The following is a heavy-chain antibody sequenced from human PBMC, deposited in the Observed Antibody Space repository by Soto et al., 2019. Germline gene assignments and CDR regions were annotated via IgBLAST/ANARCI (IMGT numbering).Heavy chain of an antibody. D-gene: IGHD2-15*01. J-gene: IGHJ4*02. Sequence: QVQLVESGGGVVQPGRSLRLSCAASGFTFSSYGMHWVRQAPGKGLEWVAVISSDGSNKYYADSVKGRFTISRDNSKNTLYLQMNSLRAEDTAVYYCAKETYSGPLDYWGRGTLVTVSS. CDR1: GFTFSSYG. CDR3: AKETYSGPLDY. CDR2: ISSDGSNK. V-gene: IGHV3-30*18.